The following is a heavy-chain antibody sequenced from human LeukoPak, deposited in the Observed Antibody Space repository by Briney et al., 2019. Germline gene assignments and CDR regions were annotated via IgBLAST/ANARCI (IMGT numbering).Heavy chain of an antibody. CDR1: GGSIRSYY. J-gene: IGHJ4*02. CDR3: ASTLGELSLYLDY. Sequence: TSETLFLTCTVSGGSIRSYYWTWIRQPPGKGLEWIGCVYYSGGTYYNPSLKSRVTMSLDTSKNQFSLKLSSLTAADTAVYYCASTLGELSLYLDYWGQGTLVTVSS. CDR2: VYYSGGT. D-gene: IGHD3-16*02. V-gene: IGHV4-59*01.